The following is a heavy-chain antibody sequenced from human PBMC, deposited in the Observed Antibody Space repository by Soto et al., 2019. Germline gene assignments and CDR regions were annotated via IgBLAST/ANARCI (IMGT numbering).Heavy chain of an antibody. CDR2: MNPNSGNT. Sequence: QVQLVQSGAEVKKPGASVKVSCKASGYTFTSYDINWVRQATGQGLEWMGWMNPNSGNTGYAQKFQGRVTMTRNASISTAYMELSSLRSEDTAVYYCARNTVTEGQSDYWGQGTLVTVSS. V-gene: IGHV1-8*01. CDR1: GYTFTSYD. J-gene: IGHJ4*02. D-gene: IGHD4-4*01. CDR3: ARNTVTEGQSDY.